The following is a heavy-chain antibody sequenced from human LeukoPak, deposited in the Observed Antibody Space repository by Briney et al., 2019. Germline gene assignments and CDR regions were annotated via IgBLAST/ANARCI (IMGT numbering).Heavy chain of an antibody. CDR2: IYYSGNT. Sequence: SETLSFTCTVSGGSINPYFWTWIRQPPEKGLEWIGHIYYSGNTNYNPSLKSGVAISLDTSKNQFSLKLSSVTAADTAVYYCARGEVHHHTTGRTSASTYYYYYMAVWGKGTTVTVSS. J-gene: IGHJ6*03. D-gene: IGHD1-1*01. CDR1: GGSINPYF. V-gene: IGHV4-59*01. CDR3: ARGEVHHHTTGRTSASTYYYYYMAV.